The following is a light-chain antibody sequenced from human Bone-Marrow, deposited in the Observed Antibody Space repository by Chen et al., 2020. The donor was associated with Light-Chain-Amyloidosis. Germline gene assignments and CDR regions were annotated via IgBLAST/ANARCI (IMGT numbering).Light chain of an antibody. V-gene: IGLV6-57*01. CDR2: EDD. Sequence: NFMLTQPHSASESPGKTVIISCTRSSGSIATNYVQWYQQRPGSSPTTVIYEDDQRPSGGPDRFSGSIDRSSNSASLTISGLKTEDETDYYCQSYQGSSQGVFGGGTKLTVL. CDR1: SGSIATNY. J-gene: IGLJ3*02. CDR3: QSYQGSSQGV.